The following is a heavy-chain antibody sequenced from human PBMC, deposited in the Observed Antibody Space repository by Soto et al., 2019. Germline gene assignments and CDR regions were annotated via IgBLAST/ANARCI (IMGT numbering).Heavy chain of an antibody. CDR1: GGSISSSSYY. V-gene: IGHV4-39*01. J-gene: IGHJ6*02. CDR3: ARNGQQLIHYYYGMDV. D-gene: IGHD6-13*01. CDR2: IYYSGST. Sequence: SETLSLTCTVSGGSISSSSYYWGWIRQPPGKGLEWIGSIYYSGSTYYNPSLKSRVTISVDTSKNQFSLKLSSVTAADTAVYYCARNGQQLIHYYYGMDVWGQGTTVTVSS.